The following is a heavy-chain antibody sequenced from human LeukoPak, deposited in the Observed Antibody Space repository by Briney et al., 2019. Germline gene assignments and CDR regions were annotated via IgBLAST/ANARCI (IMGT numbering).Heavy chain of an antibody. CDR1: GFTFSNAW. Sequence: GGALRLFCAASGFTFSNAWMAWGRQAPGKGLEGVGRIKSKSDGGTTDYAAPVKGRFTTSRDDSKKTLYLQMNSLNTEDTAVYYCTTPPDYFASWGQGTLVTVSS. CDR3: TTPPDYFAS. V-gene: IGHV3-15*01. CDR2: IKSKSDGGTT. J-gene: IGHJ4*02.